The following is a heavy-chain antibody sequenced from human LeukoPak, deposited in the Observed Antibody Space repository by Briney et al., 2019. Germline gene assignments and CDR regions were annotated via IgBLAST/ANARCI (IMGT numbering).Heavy chain of an antibody. CDR3: AKDLTGYSSQLDS. CDR1: GFAFSSYA. D-gene: IGHD6-19*01. V-gene: IGHV3-30*04. Sequence: GGSLRLSCEASGFAFSSYAMHWVRQGPGKGLEWVALISYDGSNKYYADSVKGRFTISRDNSRNTLYLQMNTLRAEDTAVFYCAKDLTGYSSQLDSWGQGTLVTVSS. J-gene: IGHJ4*02. CDR2: ISYDGSNK.